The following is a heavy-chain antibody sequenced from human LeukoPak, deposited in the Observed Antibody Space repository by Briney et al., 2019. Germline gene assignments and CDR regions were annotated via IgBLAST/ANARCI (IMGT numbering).Heavy chain of an antibody. V-gene: IGHV4-31*03. CDR1: GGSISSGGYY. CDR3: AREITMVRGGLDAFDI. J-gene: IGHJ3*02. Sequence: SETLSLTCTVSGGSISSGGYYWSWIRQHPGKGLEWIGYIYYSGSTYYNPSLKSRVTISVDTSKNQFSLKLSSVTAADTAVYYCAREITMVRGGLDAFDIWGQGTTVTVSS. D-gene: IGHD3-10*01. CDR2: IYYSGST.